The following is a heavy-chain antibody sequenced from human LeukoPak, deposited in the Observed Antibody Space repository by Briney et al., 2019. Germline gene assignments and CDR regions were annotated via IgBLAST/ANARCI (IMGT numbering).Heavy chain of an antibody. J-gene: IGHJ4*02. CDR2: VYNSGST. Sequence: SETLSLTCTASSGSISSDYWTWIRQPPGKGLEWMGYVYNSGSTNYNPSLKSRVTISVDTSKNHFSLKLTSVTAADTAVYYWAIDRRSSTWYYFDYWGQGTLVTVSS. CDR3: AIDRRSSTWYYFDY. V-gene: IGHV4-59*01. D-gene: IGHD6-13*01. CDR1: SGSISSDY.